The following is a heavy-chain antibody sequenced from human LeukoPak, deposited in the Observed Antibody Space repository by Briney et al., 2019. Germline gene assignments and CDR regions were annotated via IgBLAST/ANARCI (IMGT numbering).Heavy chain of an antibody. D-gene: IGHD1-26*01. Sequence: GGSLRLSCAASGFTFSITWMHWVRQVPGKGLEWVANIKQDGSEKYYVDSVKGRFTISRDNAKNSLYLQMNSLRAEDTAVYYCARGGIQWGYWGQGTLVTVSS. CDR3: ARGGIQWGY. V-gene: IGHV3-7*01. CDR2: IKQDGSEK. J-gene: IGHJ4*02. CDR1: GFTFSITW.